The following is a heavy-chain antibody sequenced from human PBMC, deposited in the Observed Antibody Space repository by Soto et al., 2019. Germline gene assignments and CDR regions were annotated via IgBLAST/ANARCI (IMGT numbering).Heavy chain of an antibody. Sequence: QVNLVQAGAEVRKPGASVKVHCEASGVNFATYFLHWVRQAPGQGPEWLGIMNAGSGKTNYAQKLQSRVNMNRDTSTNTDYIDLSDLISKDTDIYYCVRGEFNYTNYFDWWGQRSRVIVPS. V-gene: IGHV1-46*03. CDR1: GVNFATYF. D-gene: IGHD2-8*01. CDR2: MNAGSGKT. J-gene: IGHJ4*02. CDR3: VRGEFNYTNYFDW.